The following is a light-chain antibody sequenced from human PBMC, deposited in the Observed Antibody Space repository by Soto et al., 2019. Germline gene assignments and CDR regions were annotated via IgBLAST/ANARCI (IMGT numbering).Light chain of an antibody. Sequence: DIVLTQSPATLSLSPGDRATLSCRASQSVDDSHLAWYQLRPGQAPRLLIYGASTRATGIPDRFSGSGSGTDFSLTIRGLKPEDFAVYYCQQYRMSPNTFGQGTRLEIK. V-gene: IGKV3-20*01. CDR2: GAS. J-gene: IGKJ5*01. CDR3: QQYRMSPNT. CDR1: QSVDDSH.